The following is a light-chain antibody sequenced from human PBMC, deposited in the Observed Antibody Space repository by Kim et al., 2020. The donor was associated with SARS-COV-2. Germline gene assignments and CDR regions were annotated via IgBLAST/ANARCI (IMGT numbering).Light chain of an antibody. Sequence: EIVLTQSPVTVSLSPGDRASLSCRASHSVSSSYLAWYQQKPGQAPGLLIYGASSRATGIPDRFSGSGSRTDFTLTISRLEPEDVAVYYCQQYGSSPLTFGGGTKVDIK. V-gene: IGKV3-20*01. CDR2: GAS. J-gene: IGKJ4*01. CDR1: HSVSSSY. CDR3: QQYGSSPLT.